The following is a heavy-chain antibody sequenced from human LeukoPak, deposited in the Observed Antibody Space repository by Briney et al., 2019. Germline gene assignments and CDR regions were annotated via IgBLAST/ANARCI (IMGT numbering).Heavy chain of an antibody. CDR1: GGSISSSSYY. D-gene: IGHD6-13*01. Sequence: TSETLSLTCTVSGGSISSSSYYWGWIRQPPGKGLEWIGSIYYSGSTYYNPSLKSRVTISVDTSKNQFSLKLSSVTAADTAVYYCARHPDSNNFDYWGQGTLVTVSS. CDR3: ARHPDSNNFDY. V-gene: IGHV4-39*01. CDR2: IYYSGST. J-gene: IGHJ4*02.